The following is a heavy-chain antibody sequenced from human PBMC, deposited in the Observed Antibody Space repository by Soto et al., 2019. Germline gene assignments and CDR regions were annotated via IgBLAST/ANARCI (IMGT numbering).Heavy chain of an antibody. CDR2: IYYSGST. J-gene: IGHJ4*02. Sequence: SETLSLTCTVSGGSISSGDYYWSWIRQPPGKGLEWIGYIYYSGSTYYNPSLKSRVTISVDTSKNQFSLKLSSVTAADMAVYYCARGRNILTGYPFDYWGQGTLVTVSS. CDR1: GGSISSGDYY. CDR3: ARGRNILTGYPFDY. D-gene: IGHD3-9*01. V-gene: IGHV4-30-4*01.